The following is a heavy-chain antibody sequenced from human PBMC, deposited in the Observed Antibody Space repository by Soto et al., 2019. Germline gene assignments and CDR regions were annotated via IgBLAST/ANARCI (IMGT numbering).Heavy chain of an antibody. J-gene: IGHJ4*02. CDR3: ARGRGAAADYFDF. CDR1: GFTFSDYY. CDR2: ISSSTSHT. V-gene: IGHV3-11*05. D-gene: IGHD6-13*01. Sequence: QVQLVESGGGLVKPGGSLRLSCAVSGFTFSDYYMTWIRQAPGKGLEWVSYISSSTSHTNYADSVKGRFTISRDNAKNSLFLQMNSLRAVDTAVYYCARGRGAAADYFDFWGQGTLVTVSS.